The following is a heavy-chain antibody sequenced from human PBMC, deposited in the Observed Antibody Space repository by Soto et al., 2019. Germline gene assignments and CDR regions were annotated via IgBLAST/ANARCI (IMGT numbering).Heavy chain of an antibody. D-gene: IGHD3-22*01. CDR2: INAGNGNT. V-gene: IGHV1-3*01. Sequence: GASVKVSCKASGYTFTSYDMHWVRQAPGQRLEWMGWINAGNGNTKYSQKFQGRVTITRDTSASAAYMELSSLRSEDTAVYYCARGIYEGSSGYYLDVWGQGNLVTVSS. CDR3: ARGIYEGSSGYYLDV. J-gene: IGHJ4*02. CDR1: GYTFTSYD.